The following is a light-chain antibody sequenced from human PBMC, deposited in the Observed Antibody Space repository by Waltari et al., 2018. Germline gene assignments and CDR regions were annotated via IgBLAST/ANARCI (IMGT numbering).Light chain of an antibody. Sequence: EVVMTQYPATLSVSPGARATLSCRASQIVSTDLAWYQQKPGQGPRLPIYGTSTRATGIPARFTVSGSGTEFTLTISSLQSEDFAVYYCQQYGDRPPITFGQGTRLDIK. CDR2: GTS. J-gene: IGKJ5*01. CDR1: QIVSTD. CDR3: QQYGDRPPIT. V-gene: IGKV3-15*01.